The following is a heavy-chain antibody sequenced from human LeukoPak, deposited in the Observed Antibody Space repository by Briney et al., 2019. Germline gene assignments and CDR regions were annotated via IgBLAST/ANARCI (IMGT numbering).Heavy chain of an antibody. J-gene: IGHJ3*01. Sequence: SETLSLTCAVYGGSFSGYYWNWIRQPPGKGLEWVGYVFYSGNTNYNPSLGSRVTISEDTSKNQFSLNLNSLTAADTAVYYCARGLPGRDAFDVWGQGTVVTVSS. V-gene: IGHV4-59*13. CDR2: VFYSGNT. CDR3: ARGLPGRDAFDV. D-gene: IGHD3-16*01. CDR1: GGSFSGYY.